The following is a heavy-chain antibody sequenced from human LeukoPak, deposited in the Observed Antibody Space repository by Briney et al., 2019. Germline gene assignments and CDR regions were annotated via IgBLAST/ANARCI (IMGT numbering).Heavy chain of an antibody. CDR2: IRYEGSNK. CDR1: GFTFSSYG. J-gene: IGHJ6*03. D-gene: IGHD1-26*01. V-gene: IGHV3-30*02. Sequence: GGSLRLFRAASGFTFSSYGMHWARQARGKGLECVAFIRYEGSNKYYADSVKGRFTISRDNSKNTLYLQMDSLRAEDTAVYYCAKDQFLGGSYYYYYYMDVWGKGTTVTVSS. CDR3: AKDQFLGGSYYYYYYMDV.